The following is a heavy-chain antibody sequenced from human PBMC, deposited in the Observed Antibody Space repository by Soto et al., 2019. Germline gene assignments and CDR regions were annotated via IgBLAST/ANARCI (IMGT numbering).Heavy chain of an antibody. CDR2: ITTNGQT. Sequence: PGGSLRLSCETSRFTFSNCFMTWVRHPPGKRLEWVSVITTNGQTAYADSVKGRFTISRDNSKNAAYLQMNSLRAEDTAVYYCAKGLLNGRWYAADWGQGTLVTVSS. V-gene: IGHV3-23*01. D-gene: IGHD6-13*01. J-gene: IGHJ4*02. CDR3: AKGLLNGRWYAAD. CDR1: RFTFSNCF.